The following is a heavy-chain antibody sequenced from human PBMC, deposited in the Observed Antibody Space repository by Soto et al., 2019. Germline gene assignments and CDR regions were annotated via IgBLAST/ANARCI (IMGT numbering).Heavy chain of an antibody. CDR1: GFTFSSYA. CDR3: AKDYSTVTTDPLSVVLFDY. V-gene: IGHV3-23*01. D-gene: IGHD4-17*01. CDR2: ITSDGRT. J-gene: IGHJ4*02. Sequence: PGGSLRLSCAASGFTFSSYAMSWVRQAPGKGLEWVSIITSDGRTYYADSVKGRFTISRDNSKNTVYLQMNSLRAEGTAVYYCAKDYSTVTTDPLSVVLFDYWGQGALVTVSS.